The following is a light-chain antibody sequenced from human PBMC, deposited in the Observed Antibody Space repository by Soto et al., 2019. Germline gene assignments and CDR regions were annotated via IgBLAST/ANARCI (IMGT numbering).Light chain of an antibody. CDR2: ETN. CDR3: SSYTGSSTLYV. CDR1: SSDVGSYNL. Sequence: QSALTQPASVSGSPGQSITISCTGTSSDVGSYNLVSGYQQLPGKAPKLIIYETNKRPAGLSNRFSGSKSGNTASLTISGLQAEDAAEYYCSSYTGSSTLYVFGTGTKLTVL. V-gene: IGLV2-14*02. J-gene: IGLJ1*01.